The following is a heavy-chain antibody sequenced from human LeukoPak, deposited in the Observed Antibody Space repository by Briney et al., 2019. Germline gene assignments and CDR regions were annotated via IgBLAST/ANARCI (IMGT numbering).Heavy chain of an antibody. Sequence: SETLSLTCAVYGGSFSGYYWSWIRQPPGKGLEWIGEINHSGSTNYSPSLKSRVTISVDTSKNQFSLKLSSVTAADTAVYYCARGPRRGYYDSSGYRPYYYGMDVWGQGTTVTVSS. D-gene: IGHD3-22*01. CDR2: INHSGST. J-gene: IGHJ6*02. CDR1: GGSFSGYY. V-gene: IGHV4-34*01. CDR3: ARGPRRGYYDSSGYRPYYYGMDV.